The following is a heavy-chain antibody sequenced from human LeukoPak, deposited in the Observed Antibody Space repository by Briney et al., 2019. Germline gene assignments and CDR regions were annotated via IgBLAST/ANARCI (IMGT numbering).Heavy chain of an antibody. V-gene: IGHV4-31*03. CDR2: IYYSGST. J-gene: IGHJ6*02. Sequence: SETLSLTCTLSGGSISSGGYYWSWIRQHPGKGLEWIGYIYYSGSTYYNPSLKSRVTISVDTSKNQFSLKLSSVTAADTAVYYCARRIHYYGMDVWGQGTTVTVSS. CDR1: GGSISSGGYY. D-gene: IGHD2-15*01. CDR3: ARRIHYYGMDV.